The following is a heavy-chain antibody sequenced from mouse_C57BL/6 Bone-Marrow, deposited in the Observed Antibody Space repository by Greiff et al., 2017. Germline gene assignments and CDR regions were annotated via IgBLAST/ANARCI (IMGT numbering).Heavy chain of an antibody. CDR2: IDPSDSET. CDR3: ARNHYYGSSFYWYFDV. D-gene: IGHD1-1*01. Sequence: QVQLQQPGAELVRPGSSVKLSCKASGYTFTSYWIHWVKQRPIQGLEWIGNIDPSDSETHYNQKFKDKATLTVDKSSSTAYMQLSSLTSEDSAVYYCARNHYYGSSFYWYFDVWGTGTTVTVSS. V-gene: IGHV1-52*01. CDR1: GYTFTSYW. J-gene: IGHJ1*03.